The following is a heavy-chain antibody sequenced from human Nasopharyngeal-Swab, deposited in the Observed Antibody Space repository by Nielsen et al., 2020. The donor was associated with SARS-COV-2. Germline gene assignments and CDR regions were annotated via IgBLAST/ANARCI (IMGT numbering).Heavy chain of an antibody. CDR2: ISYDGSKK. J-gene: IGHJ4*02. V-gene: IGHV3-30*18. CDR1: GFTFSSYG. Sequence: GGSLRLSCAASGFTFSSYGMHWVRQAPGKGLEWVAVISYDGSKKYYADSVEGRFTISRDNSKNTLYLQMNGLRAEDSAVYYCAKDQMAHFDYWGQGTLVTVSS. D-gene: IGHD5-24*01. CDR3: AKDQMAHFDY.